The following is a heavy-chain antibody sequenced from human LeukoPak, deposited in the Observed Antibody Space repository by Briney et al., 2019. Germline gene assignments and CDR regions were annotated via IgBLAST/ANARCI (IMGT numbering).Heavy chain of an antibody. V-gene: IGHV3-73*01. CDR3: TRWGYCSSTSCSDGMDV. Sequence: SGGSLRLSCAASGFTFSGSAMHWVRQASGKGLEWVGRIRSKANSYATAYAASVKGRFTISRDDSKNTAYLQMNSLKTEDTAVYYCTRWGYCSSTSCSDGMDVWGQGTTVTVSS. J-gene: IGHJ6*02. CDR1: GFTFSGSA. CDR2: IRSKANSYAT. D-gene: IGHD2-2*01.